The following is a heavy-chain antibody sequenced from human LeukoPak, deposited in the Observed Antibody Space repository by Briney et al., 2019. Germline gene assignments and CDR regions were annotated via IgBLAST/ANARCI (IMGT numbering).Heavy chain of an antibody. Sequence: ASVKVSCKASGYTFTGYYMHWVRQAPGQGLEWMGRINPNSGGTNYAQKFQGRVTMTRDTSISTAYMELSRLRSDDTAVYYCARGPNYYGSSGLAFDIWGQGTMVTVSS. J-gene: IGHJ3*02. V-gene: IGHV1-2*06. CDR3: ARGPNYYGSSGLAFDI. D-gene: IGHD3-22*01. CDR2: INPNSGGT. CDR1: GYTFTGYY.